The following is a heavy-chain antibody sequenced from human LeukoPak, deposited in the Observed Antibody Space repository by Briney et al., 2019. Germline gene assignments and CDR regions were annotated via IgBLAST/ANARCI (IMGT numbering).Heavy chain of an antibody. D-gene: IGHD6-13*01. CDR2: ISASGST. J-gene: IGHJ4*02. CDR3: ARDLAAASTVFDY. CDR1: GGSISSYY. V-gene: IGHV4-4*07. Sequence: PSETLSLTCTVSGGSISSYYWSWIRQPAGQGLEWIGRISASGSTDYNPSLKSRVTMSLDTSKNQFSLRLSAVTAADTAVYYCARDLAAASTVFDYWGQGTLVTVSS.